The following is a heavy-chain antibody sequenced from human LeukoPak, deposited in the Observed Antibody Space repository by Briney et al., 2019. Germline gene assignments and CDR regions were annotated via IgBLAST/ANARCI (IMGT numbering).Heavy chain of an antibody. Sequence: GGSLRLSCAASGFTFSSYGMHWVRQAPGKGLEWVAFIRYDGSNKYCADSVKGRFTISRDNSKNTLYLQMNSLRAEDTAVYYCAKDLPYYYDSSGIDYWGQGTLVTVSS. J-gene: IGHJ4*02. CDR3: AKDLPYYYDSSGIDY. V-gene: IGHV3-30*02. CDR2: IRYDGSNK. CDR1: GFTFSSYG. D-gene: IGHD3-22*01.